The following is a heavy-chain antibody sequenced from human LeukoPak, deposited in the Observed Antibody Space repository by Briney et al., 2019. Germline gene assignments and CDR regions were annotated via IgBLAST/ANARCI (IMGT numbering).Heavy chain of an antibody. V-gene: IGHV4-59*01. CDR1: GGSISSYY. CDR3: ARAPRAFDI. Sequence: SETLSLTCTVSGGSISSYYWSWIRQTPGKGLEWIGYIYYSGSTNYNPSLKSRVTISVDTSKNQFSLKLSSVTAADTAVYYCARAPRAFDIWGQGTMVTVSS. CDR2: IYYSGST. J-gene: IGHJ3*02.